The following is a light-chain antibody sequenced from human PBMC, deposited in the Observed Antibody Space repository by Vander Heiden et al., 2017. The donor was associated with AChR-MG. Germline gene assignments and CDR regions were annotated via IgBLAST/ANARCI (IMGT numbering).Light chain of an antibody. V-gene: IGLV2-23*02. J-gene: IGLJ2*01. CDR1: RRDVGTYDL. CDR3: CAYADSGTVL. Sequence: QSALTQPAFVSGSPGPSITISCTGTRRDVGTYDLVSGYQHHPGKPPKIMIYEVSKRPSGVSSRFSASKSGNTASLTISGLQDEDEADYYGCAYADSGTVLFGGGTKLTVL. CDR2: EVS.